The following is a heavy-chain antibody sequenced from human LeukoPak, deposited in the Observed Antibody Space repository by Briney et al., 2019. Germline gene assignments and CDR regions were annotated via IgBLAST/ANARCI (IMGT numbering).Heavy chain of an antibody. J-gene: IGHJ4*02. CDR1: GGSFSGYY. Sequence: PSETLSLTCAGYGGSFSGYYWSRIRQPPGKGLEWIGEINHSGSTNYNPSLKSRVTISVDTSKNQFSLKLSSVTAADTAVYYCARHESRSSWYGAVDYWGQGTLVTVSS. D-gene: IGHD6-13*01. CDR3: ARHESRSSWYGAVDY. CDR2: INHSGST. V-gene: IGHV4-34*01.